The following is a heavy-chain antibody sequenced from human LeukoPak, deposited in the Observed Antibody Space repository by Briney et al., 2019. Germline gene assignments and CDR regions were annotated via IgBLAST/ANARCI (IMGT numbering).Heavy chain of an antibody. CDR2: IFHSGSV. D-gene: IGHD3-10*01. CDR1: GYSISSDYF. Sequence: SETLSLTCIVSGYSISSDYFWGLVRQPPGKGLEWIGSIFHSGSVYYNPSLKSRVTISVDTSKNQFSLKLSSVTAADTAVYYCAKTGGTMVRGVSSPYYYYMDVWGKGTMVTVSS. V-gene: IGHV4-38-2*02. CDR3: AKTGGTMVRGVSSPYYYYMDV. J-gene: IGHJ6*03.